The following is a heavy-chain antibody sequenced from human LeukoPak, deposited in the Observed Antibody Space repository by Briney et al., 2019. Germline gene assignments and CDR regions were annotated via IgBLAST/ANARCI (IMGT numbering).Heavy chain of an antibody. D-gene: IGHD2-15*01. V-gene: IGHV3-30-3*01. CDR1: GFTFSSYV. CDR2: ISYDGSNK. Sequence: PGGSLRLSCAAPGFTFSSYVMHWVRQAPGKGLEWVAVISYDGSNKYYADSVKGRFTISRDNSKNTLYLQMNSLRAEDTAVYFRARANWAGIEAPATDYWGQGTLVTVSS. CDR3: ARANWAGIEAPATDY. J-gene: IGHJ4*02.